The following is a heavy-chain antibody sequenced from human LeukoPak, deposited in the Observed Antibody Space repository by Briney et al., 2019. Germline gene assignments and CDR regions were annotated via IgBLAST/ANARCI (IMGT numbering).Heavy chain of an antibody. CDR3: AREALGQLWFDY. D-gene: IGHD5-18*01. Sequence: PGGSLRLSCAASGFTFSGYWMSWVRQAPGKGLGWVANIKQDGREKYYVDSVKGRFTISRDNAKNSLYLQMNSLRAEDTAVYYCAREALGQLWFDYWGQGTLVTVSS. CDR2: IKQDGREK. V-gene: IGHV3-7*01. J-gene: IGHJ4*02. CDR1: GFTFSGYW.